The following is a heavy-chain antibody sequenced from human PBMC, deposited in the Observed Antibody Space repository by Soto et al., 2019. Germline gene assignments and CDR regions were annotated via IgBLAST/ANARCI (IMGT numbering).Heavy chain of an antibody. CDR1: GYTFTNYY. CDR3: ARDNSAANGVLDH. J-gene: IGHJ4*02. Sequence: RXSVKVSFKASGYTFTNYYLHWVRQAPGQGLEWVGMINPSARSASYAQKLRGRLTMDRDTSTTTVYMELSRLTSEDTAVYYCARDNSAANGVLDHWGLGTLVTVSS. CDR2: INPSARSA. D-gene: IGHD1-1*01. V-gene: IGHV1-46*04.